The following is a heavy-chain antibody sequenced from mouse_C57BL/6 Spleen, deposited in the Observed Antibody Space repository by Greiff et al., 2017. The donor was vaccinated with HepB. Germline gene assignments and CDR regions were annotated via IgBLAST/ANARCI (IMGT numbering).Heavy chain of an antibody. CDR2: IHPNSGST. Sequence: QVQLQQPGAELVKPGASVKLSCKASGYTFTSYWMHWVKQRPGQGLEWIGMIHPNSGSTNYNEKFKSKATLTVDKSSSTAYMQLSSRTSEDSAVYYCARGDLLRLFDYWGQGTTLTVSS. D-gene: IGHD1-1*01. CDR3: ARGDLLRLFDY. V-gene: IGHV1-64*01. CDR1: GYTFTSYW. J-gene: IGHJ2*01.